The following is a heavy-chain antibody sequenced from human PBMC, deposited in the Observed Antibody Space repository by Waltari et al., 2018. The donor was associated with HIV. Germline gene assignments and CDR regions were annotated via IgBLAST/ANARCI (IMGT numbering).Heavy chain of an antibody. J-gene: IGHJ3*02. CDR3: ARAAKTWVQLTSSGGFDI. CDR1: GYTFVNYF. V-gene: IGHV1-46*01. CDR2: INPSNGSA. D-gene: IGHD3-10*01. Sequence: QLVQSGAEVRKPGASVTVSCEASGYTFVNYFLHWVRQAPGQGLEWMGVINPSNGSATYAQKCCVGVSMTTNMSAAVVFMELSGLIPGDTAVYCCARAAKTWVQLTSSGGFDIWGQGTTVIVSS.